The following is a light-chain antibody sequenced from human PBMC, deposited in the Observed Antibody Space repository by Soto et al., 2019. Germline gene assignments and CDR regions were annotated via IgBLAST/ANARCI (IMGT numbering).Light chain of an antibody. CDR1: QSVASSH. J-gene: IGKJ3*01. Sequence: EIGVKQASGTVSLSPVERATVSCRASQSVASSHLAWYRQKPGQTPRLLIYDASSRATGIPDRISGSGSGTDFTLTISRLEPEDFAVYYCQQYGSAPFTFGPGTKVDTK. CDR2: DAS. V-gene: IGKV3-20*01. CDR3: QQYGSAPFT.